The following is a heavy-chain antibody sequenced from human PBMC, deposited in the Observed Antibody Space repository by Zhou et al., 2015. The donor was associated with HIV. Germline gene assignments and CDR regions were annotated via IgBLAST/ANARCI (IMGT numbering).Heavy chain of an antibody. V-gene: IGHV3-74*01. J-gene: IGHJ4*02. Sequence: EVQLVESGGGLVQPGGSLKLSCAASRFTFSSYWMHWVRQVPGKGLVWVSRISNDGSSTNYADSVKGRFTISRDNAKSTLYLQMNSLRAEDTALYYCARAGTDWILDSWSQGTLVTVSS. CDR1: RFTFSSYW. CDR3: ARAGTDWILDS. CDR2: ISNDGSST. D-gene: IGHD3-9*01.